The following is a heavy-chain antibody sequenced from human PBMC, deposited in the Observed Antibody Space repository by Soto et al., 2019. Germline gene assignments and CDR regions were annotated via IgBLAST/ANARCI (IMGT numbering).Heavy chain of an antibody. D-gene: IGHD3-22*01. CDR2: IIPIRGIA. CDR1: GGIFSSYT. J-gene: IGHJ3*02. Sequence: QVQLVQSGAEVKKPGSSVKVSCKASGGIFSSYTISWVRQAPGQGLEWRGRIIPIRGIANYAQKFQGRVTLSADTSTSKAYMGLSSLRSEDTGVYYCARGRRPSMIVVVAAIGIWGQGTMVTVSS. V-gene: IGHV1-69*02. CDR3: ARGRRPSMIVVVAAIGI.